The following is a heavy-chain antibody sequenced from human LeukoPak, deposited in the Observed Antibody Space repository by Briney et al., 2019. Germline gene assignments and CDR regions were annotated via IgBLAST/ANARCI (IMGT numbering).Heavy chain of an antibody. Sequence: SETLSLTCAVSGGSISGTNWWSWVGPPPGKGLEWIGEIYHSGSTNYNPSLKSRVTISVDKSKNQFSLKLSSVTAADTAVYYCASLAVAGTFDYWGQGTLVTVSS. CDR1: GGSISGTNW. CDR2: IYHSGST. J-gene: IGHJ4*02. V-gene: IGHV4-4*02. CDR3: ASLAVAGTFDY. D-gene: IGHD6-19*01.